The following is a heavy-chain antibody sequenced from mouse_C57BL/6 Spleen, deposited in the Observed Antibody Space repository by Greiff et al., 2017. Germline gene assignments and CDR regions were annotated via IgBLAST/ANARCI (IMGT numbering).Heavy chain of an antibody. Sequence: QVHVKQSGAELVRPGASVTLSCKASGYTFTDYEMHWVKQTPVHGLEWIGAIDPETGGTAYNQKFKGKAILTADKSSSTAYMELRSLTSEDSAVYYCTRPHYYGSSLDYWGQGTTLTVSS. D-gene: IGHD1-1*01. V-gene: IGHV1-15*01. J-gene: IGHJ2*01. CDR3: TRPHYYGSSLDY. CDR1: GYTFTDYE. CDR2: IDPETGGT.